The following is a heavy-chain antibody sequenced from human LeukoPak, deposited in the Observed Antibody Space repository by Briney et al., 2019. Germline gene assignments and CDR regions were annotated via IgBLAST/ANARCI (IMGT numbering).Heavy chain of an antibody. Sequence: GGSLRLSCAASGFTFSSYAMSWVRQAPGKGLEWVSAISGSGGSTYYADSVKGRFTISRDNSKNTLYLQMNSLRAEDTAVYYCAKDPRGLAYCGGDCQEYWGQGTLVTVSS. CDR2: ISGSGGST. CDR3: AKDPRGLAYCGGDCQEY. J-gene: IGHJ4*02. V-gene: IGHV3-23*01. CDR1: GFTFSSYA. D-gene: IGHD2-21*02.